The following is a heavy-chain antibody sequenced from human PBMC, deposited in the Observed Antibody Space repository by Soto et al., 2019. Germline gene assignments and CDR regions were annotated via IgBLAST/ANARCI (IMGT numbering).Heavy chain of an antibody. D-gene: IGHD3-16*02. J-gene: IGHJ6*02. Sequence: ASVKVSCKASGYTFTGYYVHWVRQAPGQGLEWMGWINPNSGDTYLAQRFQGRVTMNRDTSIGTAYMELRGLTSAADTAVYFCARDYRTPSGGMDVWGQGTTVTVSS. CDR2: INPNSGDT. CDR1: GYTFTGYY. CDR3: ARDYRTPSGGMDV. V-gene: IGHV1-2*02.